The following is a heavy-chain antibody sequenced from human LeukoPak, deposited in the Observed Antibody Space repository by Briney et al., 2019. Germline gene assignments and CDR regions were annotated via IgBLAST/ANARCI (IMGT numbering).Heavy chain of an antibody. D-gene: IGHD3-22*01. Sequence: ASETLSLTCAVYGGSFSGYYWSWIRQPPGKGLEWIGEINHSGSTNYNPSLKSRVTISVDTSKNQFSLKLSSVTAADTAVYYCARVPYYYDSSGIHTWGQGTLVTVSS. CDR2: INHSGST. J-gene: IGHJ5*02. CDR1: GGSFSGYY. V-gene: IGHV4-34*01. CDR3: ARVPYYYDSSGIHT.